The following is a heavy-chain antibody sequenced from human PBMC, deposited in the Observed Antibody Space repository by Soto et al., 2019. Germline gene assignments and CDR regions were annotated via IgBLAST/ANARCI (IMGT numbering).Heavy chain of an antibody. CDR2: VSGSGDST. CDR1: AFTFSSYA. Sequence: PGGSLRLSCAASAFTFSSYARSWVRQAPGKGLEWVSAVSGSGDSTYYADSVKGRFTISRDNSKNTLYLQMNSLRAEDTAVYYCAKGRASDCPGCTQDYWGQGTLVTVSS. V-gene: IGHV3-23*01. CDR3: AKGRASDCPGCTQDY. D-gene: IGHD2-21*02. J-gene: IGHJ4*02.